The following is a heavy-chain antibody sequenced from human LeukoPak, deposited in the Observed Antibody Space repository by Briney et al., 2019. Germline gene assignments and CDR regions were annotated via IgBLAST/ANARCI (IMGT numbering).Heavy chain of an antibody. J-gene: IGHJ4*02. D-gene: IGHD2-21*01. V-gene: IGHV3-30*03. CDR1: GFTFSSYG. Sequence: GGSLRLSCAASGFTFSSYGMHWVRQAPGKGLEWVAVISYDGSNKYYADSVKGRFTISRDNSKNTLYLQMNSLRAEDTAVYYCARDPGNDIVVVSYYFDYWGQGTLVTVSS. CDR3: ARDPGNDIVVVSYYFDY. CDR2: ISYDGSNK.